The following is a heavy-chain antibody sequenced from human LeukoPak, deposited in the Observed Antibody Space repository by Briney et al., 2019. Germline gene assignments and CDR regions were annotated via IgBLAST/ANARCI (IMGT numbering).Heavy chain of an antibody. V-gene: IGHV3-30-3*01. CDR2: TSFDGSNK. J-gene: IGHJ4*02. Sequence: ASXXXFSNXXXXXVXXXXXXXXEWXAVTSFDGSNKYYADSVKGRFTISRDNFKNTLYLEMNSLRAEDSAVYSCARAPTIAASGYFDYWGLGTLVTVSS. CDR3: ARAPTIAASGYFDY. CDR1: XXXFSNXX. D-gene: IGHD6-13*01.